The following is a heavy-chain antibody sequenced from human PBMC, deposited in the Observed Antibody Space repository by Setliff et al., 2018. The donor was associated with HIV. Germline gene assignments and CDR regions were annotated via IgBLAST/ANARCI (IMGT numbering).Heavy chain of an antibody. CDR2: IYYSGSA. CDR1: RDSIRNGAYY. D-gene: IGHD6-19*01. V-gene: IGHV4-39*07. J-gene: IGHJ4*02. CDR3: ARGGTVSADFDS. Sequence: PSENLSLTCTVSRDSIRNGAYYWGWIRQPPGKGLEWIGSIYYSGSAYYNPSFKSRVTLSVYTSENQFSLRLSAVTAADTAVYFCARGGTVSADFDSWGQGTLVTVSS.